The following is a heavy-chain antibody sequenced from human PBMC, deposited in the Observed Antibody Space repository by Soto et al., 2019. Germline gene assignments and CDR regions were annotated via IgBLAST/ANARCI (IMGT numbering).Heavy chain of an antibody. CDR2: IYWNDEQ. J-gene: IGHJ6*02. V-gene: IGHV2-5*01. CDR1: GFSLTSGVVG. CDR3: AHRLPGPSGYDV. D-gene: IGHD6-13*01. Sequence: QITLKESGPTLVKPTQTLTLTCTFSGFSLTSGVVGVGWIRQPPGEALEWLALIYWNDEQHYNPSLRNRLTITRDTSKNQVVLTMTNMDPVDTATYYCAHRLPGPSGYDVWGQGTTVTVSS.